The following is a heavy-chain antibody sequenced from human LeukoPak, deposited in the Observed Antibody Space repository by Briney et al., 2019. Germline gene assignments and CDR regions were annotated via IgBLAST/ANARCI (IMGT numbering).Heavy chain of an antibody. D-gene: IGHD1-14*01. CDR3: ARVLARYGNLDY. CDR2: INPNSGGT. Sequence: ASVKVSCTPSVYTFTDYYIHWVRQAPGQGLEWMGWINPNSGGTNYTQKFQGRVTMTRDTSISTAYMELSRLTSDDTAVYYCARVLARYGNLDYWGQGILVTVSS. V-gene: IGHV1-2*02. CDR1: VYTFTDYY. J-gene: IGHJ4*02.